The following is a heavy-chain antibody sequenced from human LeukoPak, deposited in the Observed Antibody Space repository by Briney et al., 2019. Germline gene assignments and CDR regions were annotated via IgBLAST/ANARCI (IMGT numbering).Heavy chain of an antibody. CDR1: GYTFTNYD. J-gene: IGHJ6*03. CDR3: ARSARYDYVWGSYRLKPRNHYYYYMDV. V-gene: IGHV1-8*02. CDR2: MNPFSANT. D-gene: IGHD3-16*02. Sequence: GASVKVSCKASGYTFTNYDIHWVRQAPGQGLEWMGWMNPFSANTGYAQKFQGRVTMTRNTSINTAYMELSSLRSEDTAVYYCARSARYDYVWGSYRLKPRNHYYYYMDVWGKGTTVTISS.